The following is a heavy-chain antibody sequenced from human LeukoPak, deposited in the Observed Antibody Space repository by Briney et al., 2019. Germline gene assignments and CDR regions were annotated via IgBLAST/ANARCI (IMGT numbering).Heavy chain of an antibody. CDR3: ARTYYYDSSGYYSYYYYGMDV. D-gene: IGHD3-22*01. J-gene: IGHJ6*02. V-gene: IGHV4-59*01. CDR2: IYYSGST. Sequence: SETLSLTCTVSGGSISSYYWSWIRQPPGKGLEWIGYIYYSGSTNYNPSLRSRVTISVDTSKNQFSLKLSSVTAADTAVYYCARTYYYDSSGYYSYYYYGMDVWGQGTTVTVSS. CDR1: GGSISSYY.